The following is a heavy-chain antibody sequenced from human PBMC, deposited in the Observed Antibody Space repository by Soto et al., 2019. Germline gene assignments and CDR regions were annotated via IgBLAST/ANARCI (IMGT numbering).Heavy chain of an antibody. CDR3: VRHAQWIIRAY. J-gene: IGHJ4*02. Sequence: SDTLSLICNVSGVSISTCDYWGRLRLPPRGGLECVGSIIYSGDIMYNPSLQSRLTLFVDTSKNQFFLILTAVAAAAAAVYYWVRHAQWIIRAYRGQRSLVTVS. D-gene: IGHD5-12*01. V-gene: IGHV4-39*01. CDR2: IIYSGDI. CDR1: GVSISTCDY.